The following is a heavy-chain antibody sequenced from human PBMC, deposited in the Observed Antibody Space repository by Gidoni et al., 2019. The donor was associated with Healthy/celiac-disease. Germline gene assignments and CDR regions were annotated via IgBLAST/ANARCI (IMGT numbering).Heavy chain of an antibody. CDR1: RRTFSRYA. Sequence: QVQLVQSGAEVKKPGPSVMFYCTESRRTFSRYAISWVRQAPGQGLEWMGGIIPIFGTANYAKKFQGRVTITADKSTSTAYLGLSSLRSEDTAVYYCARDYGGNSGRYYGMDVWSQGTTVTVSS. D-gene: IGHD4-17*01. CDR2: IIPIFGTA. V-gene: IGHV1-69*06. J-gene: IGHJ6*02. CDR3: ARDYGGNSGRYYGMDV.